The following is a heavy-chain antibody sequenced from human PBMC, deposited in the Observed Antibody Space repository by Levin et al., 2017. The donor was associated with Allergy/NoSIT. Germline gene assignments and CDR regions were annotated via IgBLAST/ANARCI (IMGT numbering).Heavy chain of an antibody. V-gene: IGHV4-31*03. D-gene: IGHD3-10*01. CDR3: GRDECAGLGECYGMDV. Sequence: SETLSLTCTVSGDSISGGTLYWSWIRQRPGKGLEWIGFIHHSGTAYYNPSLRSRLTMSLDTSKSQFSLRMTSVTVADTAVYYCGRDECAGLGECYGMDVWGPGTTVIVSS. J-gene: IGHJ6*02. CDR2: IHHSGTA. CDR1: GDSISGGTLY.